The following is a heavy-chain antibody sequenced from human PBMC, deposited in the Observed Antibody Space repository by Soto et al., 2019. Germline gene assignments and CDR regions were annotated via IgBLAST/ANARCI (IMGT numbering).Heavy chain of an antibody. CDR2: ISYDGSNK. CDR1: GFTFSSYG. CDR3: AKDKGDYGHYYYMDV. J-gene: IGHJ6*03. V-gene: IGHV3-30*18. Sequence: QVQLVESGGGVVQPGRSLRLSCAASGFTFSSYGMHWVRQAPGKGLEWVAVISYDGSNKYYADSVKGRFTISRDNSKNTLYLQMNSLRAEDTAVYYCAKDKGDYGHYYYMDVWGKGTTVTVSS. D-gene: IGHD4-17*01.